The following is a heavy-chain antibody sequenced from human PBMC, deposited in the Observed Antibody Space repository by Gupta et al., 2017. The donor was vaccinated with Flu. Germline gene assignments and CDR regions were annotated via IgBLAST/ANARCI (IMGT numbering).Heavy chain of an antibody. CDR2: ICWNGGSI. CDR3: AKGDSYGYADAFDI. J-gene: IGHJ3*02. D-gene: IGHD5-18*01. V-gene: IGHV3-9*01. Sequence: QPPGKGLEWVSGICWNGGSIGYADSVKGRFTISRDNAKNSLYVQMNSLRAEDTALYYCAKGDSYGYADAFDIWGQGTMVTGAS.